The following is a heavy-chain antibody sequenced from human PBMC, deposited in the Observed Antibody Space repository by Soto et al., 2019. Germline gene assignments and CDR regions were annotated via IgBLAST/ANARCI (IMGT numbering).Heavy chain of an antibody. J-gene: IGHJ4*02. V-gene: IGHV3-33*01. CDR2: IWYDGSNK. CDR1: GFTFSSYG. CDR3: ARGVAAYIDPPNCQFDY. Sequence: HPGGSLRLSCAASGFTFSSYGMHWVRQAPGKGLEWVAVIWYDGSNKYYADSVKGRFTISRDNSKNTLYLQMNSLRAEDTAVYYCARGVAAYIDPPNCQFDYWGQGTLVTVSS. D-gene: IGHD2-15*01.